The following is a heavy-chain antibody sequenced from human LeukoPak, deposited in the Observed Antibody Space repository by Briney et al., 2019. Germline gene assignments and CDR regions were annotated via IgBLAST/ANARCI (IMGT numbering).Heavy chain of an antibody. CDR1: GVTFSSYG. Sequence: GGSLRLSCAASGVTFSSYGMHWVRQAPGKGLEWVAVIRYDGTNKYYIDSVKGRFTISRDNAKNSLYLQMNSLRAEDTAVYYCARELFMTDILDYWGQGTLVTVSS. V-gene: IGHV3-33*01. CDR3: ARELFMTDILDY. D-gene: IGHD2/OR15-2a*01. J-gene: IGHJ4*02. CDR2: IRYDGTNK.